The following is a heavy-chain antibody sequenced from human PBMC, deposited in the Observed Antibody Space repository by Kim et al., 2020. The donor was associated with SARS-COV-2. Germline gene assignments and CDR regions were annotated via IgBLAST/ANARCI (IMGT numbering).Heavy chain of an antibody. Sequence: GGSLRLSCEASGFTFSTYGMHWVRQAPGKGLEWVAGISYDGSNKYYADSVKGRFTISRDNSKNTVYVQMDSLRAEDTAVYYCAKNDDGFDYWGQGTLVTVSS. D-gene: IGHD1-1*01. CDR2: ISYDGSNK. V-gene: IGHV3-30*18. J-gene: IGHJ4*02. CDR3: AKNDDGFDY. CDR1: GFTFSTYG.